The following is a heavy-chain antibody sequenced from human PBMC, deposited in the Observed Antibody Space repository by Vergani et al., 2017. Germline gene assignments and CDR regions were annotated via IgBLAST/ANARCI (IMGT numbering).Heavy chain of an antibody. CDR3: AREFGTSGTGAFDI. CDR1: GGTFSNYA. Sequence: QVQLVQSGAEVKKPGSSVKVSCKAFGGTFSNYAVRWVRQAPGQGLEWMGGIIPIFGTANYAQKFQGRVTITADKATSTAYMELSSLRSEATAVYYCAREFGTSGTGAFDIWGQGTMVIVSS. CDR2: IIPIFGTA. V-gene: IGHV1-69*06. D-gene: IGHD1-1*01. J-gene: IGHJ3*02.